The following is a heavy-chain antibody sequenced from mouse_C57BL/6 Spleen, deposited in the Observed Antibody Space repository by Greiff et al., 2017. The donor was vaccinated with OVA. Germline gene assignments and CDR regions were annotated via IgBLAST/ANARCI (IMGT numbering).Heavy chain of an antibody. D-gene: IGHD1-2*01. CDR1: GFNIKNTY. CDR2: IDPANGNT. Sequence: EVQLQQSVAELVRPGASVKLSCTASGFNIKNTYMHWVKQRPEQGLEWIGRIDPANGNTKYAPKFQGKATITADTSSNTAYLHLSSLTSEDPAIYSCAGGGGYAATDYAMDYWGQGTSVTVSS. J-gene: IGHJ4*01. V-gene: IGHV14-3*01. CDR3: AGGGGYAATDYAMDY.